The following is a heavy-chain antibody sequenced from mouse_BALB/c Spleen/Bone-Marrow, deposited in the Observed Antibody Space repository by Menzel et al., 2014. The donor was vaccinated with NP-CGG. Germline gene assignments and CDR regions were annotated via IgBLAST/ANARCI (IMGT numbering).Heavy chain of an antibody. Sequence: VKLQESGAELVKPGAPVKLSCKASGYTFTSYWMNWVKQRPGRGLEWIGRIDPSDSETHYNQKFKDKATLTVDKSSSTAYIQLSSLTSEDSAVYYCARFPIYYDSGGAMGYWGQGTSVTVSS. CDR3: ARFPIYYDSGGAMGY. J-gene: IGHJ4*01. V-gene: IGHV1-69*02. CDR2: IDPSDSET. D-gene: IGHD2-4*01. CDR1: GYTFTSYW.